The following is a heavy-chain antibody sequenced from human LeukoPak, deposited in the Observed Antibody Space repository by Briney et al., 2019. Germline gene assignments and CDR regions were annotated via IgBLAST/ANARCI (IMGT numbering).Heavy chain of an antibody. CDR2: IHNSGTS. D-gene: IGHD1-26*01. J-gene: IGHJ2*01. Sequence: SETLSLTCTVSDDSISDYYRGWIRQPPGKGLEWIGYIHNSGTSTYNLSLKSRVTISGDTSKNQFSLKLSSVTAADTAVYYCARDRRVGAQNWYFDLWGRGTLVTVSS. CDR1: DDSISDYY. V-gene: IGHV4-4*08. CDR3: ARDRRVGAQNWYFDL.